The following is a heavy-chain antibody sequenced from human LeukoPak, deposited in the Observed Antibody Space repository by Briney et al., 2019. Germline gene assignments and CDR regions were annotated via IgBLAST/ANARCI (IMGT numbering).Heavy chain of an antibody. CDR1: GFTFGTNA. CDR2: IGGNVGST. D-gene: IGHD4-17*01. Sequence: GGSLRLSCAASGFTFGTNAMSWVRQAPGKGLEWVSGIGGNVGSTYYADSVKGRFTVSRDTSKNTLYLQMNSLRAEDTAVYYCAKDIYGDYGGFDYWGQGTLVTVSS. CDR3: AKDIYGDYGGFDY. V-gene: IGHV3-23*01. J-gene: IGHJ4*02.